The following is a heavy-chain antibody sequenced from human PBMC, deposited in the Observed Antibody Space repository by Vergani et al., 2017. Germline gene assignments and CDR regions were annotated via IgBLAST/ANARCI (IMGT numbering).Heavy chain of an antibody. D-gene: IGHD1-26*01. Sequence: EVQLLESGGGLVQPGGSLRLSCAASGFTFSSYAMSWVRQAPGEGLEWVSAISGSGGSTYYADSVKGRFTISRDNSKNTLYLQMNSLRAEDTALYYCAKDIGGRDGMDVWGQGTTVTVSS. CDR1: GFTFSSYA. CDR2: ISGSGGST. CDR3: AKDIGGRDGMDV. V-gene: IGHV3-23*01. J-gene: IGHJ6*02.